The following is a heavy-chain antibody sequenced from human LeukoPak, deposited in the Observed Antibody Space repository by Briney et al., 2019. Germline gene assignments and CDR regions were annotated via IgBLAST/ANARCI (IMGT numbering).Heavy chain of an antibody. CDR2: IYHSGST. Sequence: SETLSLTCTVSGYSISSGYYWGWIRQPPGKGLEWIGSIYHSGSTYYNPSLKSRVTISVDTSKNQFSLNLISVTAADTAVYYCARDHYDILTGYYSFDYWGQGTLVTVSS. CDR3: ARDHYDILTGYYSFDY. CDR1: GYSISSGYY. J-gene: IGHJ4*02. V-gene: IGHV4-38-2*02. D-gene: IGHD3-9*01.